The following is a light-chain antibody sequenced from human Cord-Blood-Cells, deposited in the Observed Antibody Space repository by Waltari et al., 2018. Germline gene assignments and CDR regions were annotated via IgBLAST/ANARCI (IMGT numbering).Light chain of an antibody. J-gene: IGLJ1*01. CDR2: DVS. CDR1: GADVGGYNY. Sequence: QSALTQPASVSGSPGQPITISCTGTGADVGGYNYVTRYQQHPDKAPKLMIYDVSKRPSGVSNRFSGSKSGNTASLTISGLQAEDEADYYCSSYTSSSTYVFGTGTKVTVL. V-gene: IGLV2-14*01. CDR3: SSYTSSSTYV.